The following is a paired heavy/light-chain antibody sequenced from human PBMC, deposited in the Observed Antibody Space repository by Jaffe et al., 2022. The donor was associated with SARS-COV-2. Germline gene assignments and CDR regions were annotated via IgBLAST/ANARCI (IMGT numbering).Heavy chain of an antibody. CDR1: GFSFSNVW. CDR3: ATRVVTTHDY. Sequence: EVQLVESGGDLVQPGGSLRLSCAASGFSFSNVWMNWVRQAPGKGPEWIGRIMTEREGGTTEYAASVRGRFTISRDDSKRTLYLQMNRLHSDDTAVYYCATRVVTTHDYWGQGTPVTVSS. V-gene: IGHV3-15*01. D-gene: IGHD2-21*02. CDR2: IMTEREGGTT. J-gene: IGHJ4*02.
Light chain of an antibody. Sequence: QSALTQPRSVSGSPGQSVTISCTGTSSDVGAYDYVSWYHQHPGKAPKLIIYDVNIRPSGVPDRFSGSKSGNTASLTISGLQADDEADYYCCSYAGQCFVFGTGTKVTVL. CDR1: SSDVGAYDY. V-gene: IGLV2-11*01. CDR3: CSYAGQCFV. J-gene: IGLJ1*01. CDR2: DVN.